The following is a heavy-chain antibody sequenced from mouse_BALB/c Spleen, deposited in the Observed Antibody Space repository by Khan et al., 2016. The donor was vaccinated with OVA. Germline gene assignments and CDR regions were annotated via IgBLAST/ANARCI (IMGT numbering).Heavy chain of an antibody. CDR2: ISYSGST. J-gene: IGHJ4*01. CDR1: GYSITSNYA. V-gene: IGHV3-2*02. CDR3: ASGNYDGYAMDY. Sequence: EVQLQESGPGLVKPSQSLSLTCTVTGYSITSNYAWNWIRQFPGNKLEWMGYISYSGSTKYHPSLTSRTSITRDTSKNQFFLQLNSLTTEDTTQYDCASGNYDGYAMDYWGQGTSITVSS. D-gene: IGHD2-4*01.